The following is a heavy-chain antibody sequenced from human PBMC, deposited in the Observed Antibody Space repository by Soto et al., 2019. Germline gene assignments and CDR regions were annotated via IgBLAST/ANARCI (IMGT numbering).Heavy chain of an antibody. J-gene: IGHJ4*02. CDR3: ARGYYYDSSGYYYPLYDY. D-gene: IGHD3-22*01. CDR2: IIPIFGTA. V-gene: IGHV1-69*13. CDR1: GGTFSSYA. Sequence: ASVKVSCKASGGTFSSYAISWVRQAPGQGLEWMGGIIPIFGTANYAQKFQGRVTITADESTSTAYMELSSLRSEDTAVYYCARGYYYDSSGYYYPLYDYWGQGTLVTVSS.